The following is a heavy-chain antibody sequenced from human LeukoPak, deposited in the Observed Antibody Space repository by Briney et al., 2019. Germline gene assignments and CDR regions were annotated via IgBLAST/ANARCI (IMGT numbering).Heavy chain of an antibody. Sequence: SVKVSCKASGYTFTSYGISWVRQAPGQGLEWMGGIIPIFGTANYAQKFQGRVTITADESTSTAYMELSSLRSEDTAVYYCARRPFGGSYEYFDYWGQGTLVTVSS. CDR3: ARRPFGGSYEYFDY. CDR2: IIPIFGTA. D-gene: IGHD1-26*01. J-gene: IGHJ4*02. V-gene: IGHV1-69*13. CDR1: GYTFTSYG.